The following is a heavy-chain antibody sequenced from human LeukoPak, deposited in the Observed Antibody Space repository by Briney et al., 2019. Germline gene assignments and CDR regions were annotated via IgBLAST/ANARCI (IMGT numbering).Heavy chain of an antibody. V-gene: IGHV4-59*01. Sequence: PSETLSLTCTVSGGSISSYYWSWIRQPPGKGLEWIGYIYYSGSTNYNPSLKSRVTISVDTSKNQFSLRLSSVTAADTAVYYCASVAVAGNHDAFDIWGQGTMVTVSS. D-gene: IGHD6-19*01. J-gene: IGHJ3*02. CDR2: IYYSGST. CDR3: ASVAVAGNHDAFDI. CDR1: GGSISSYY.